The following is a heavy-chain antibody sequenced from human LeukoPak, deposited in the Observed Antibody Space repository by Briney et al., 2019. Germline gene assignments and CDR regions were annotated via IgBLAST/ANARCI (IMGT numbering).Heavy chain of an antibody. Sequence: GGSLRLSCAASGFTFSSYAMSWVRQAPGKGLEWVSAISGSGGSTYYTDSVKGRFTISRDTSKNTLFLQMNSLRPEDTAVYYCARGAAYAFDLWGQGTMLTVSS. V-gene: IGHV3-23*01. CDR3: ARGAAYAFDL. D-gene: IGHD6-25*01. CDR2: ISGSGGST. J-gene: IGHJ3*01. CDR1: GFTFSSYA.